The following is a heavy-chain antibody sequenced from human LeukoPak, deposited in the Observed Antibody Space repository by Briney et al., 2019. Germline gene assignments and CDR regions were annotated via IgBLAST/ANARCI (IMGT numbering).Heavy chain of an antibody. CDR2: INPNSGGT. CDR1: GGTFSSYA. V-gene: IGHV1-2*02. Sequence: ASVKVSCKASGGTFSSYAISWVRQAPGQGLEWMGWINPNSGGTNYAQKFQGRVTMTRDTSISTAYMELSRLRSDDTAVYYCALEEDSYGTGYYFDYWGQGTLVTVSS. CDR3: ALEEDSYGTGYYFDY. J-gene: IGHJ4*02. D-gene: IGHD5-18*01.